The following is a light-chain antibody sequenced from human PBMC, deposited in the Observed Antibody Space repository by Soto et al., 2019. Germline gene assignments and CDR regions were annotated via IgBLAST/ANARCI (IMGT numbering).Light chain of an antibody. CDR2: DAS. Sequence: DIQMTQTPSTLSASVGDRDTITCRANQRIYSWLAWYQQKPGKAPKLLIYDASTLESGVPSRFSGGGSGTEFTLTISSLQPDDFATYYCQQYNSYPCTFGQGTNLEIK. CDR3: QQYNSYPCT. CDR1: QRIYSW. J-gene: IGKJ2*02. V-gene: IGKV1-5*01.